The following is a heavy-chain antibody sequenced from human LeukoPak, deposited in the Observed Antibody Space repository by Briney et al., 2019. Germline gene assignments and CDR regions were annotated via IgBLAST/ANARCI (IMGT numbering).Heavy chain of an antibody. CDR2: IYTSGSI. CDR1: GDSLSDNY. Sequence: SETLSLTCTVSGDSLSDNYWSWIRQPAGKGLEWIGRIYTSGSINYNPSLKSRVSMSIDTSKNQLSLNLRSLTAADTAVYYCARHVSAYNPHWCFDLWGRGTLVTVSA. J-gene: IGHJ2*01. CDR3: ARHVSAYNPHWCFDL. D-gene: IGHD5-24*01. V-gene: IGHV4-4*07.